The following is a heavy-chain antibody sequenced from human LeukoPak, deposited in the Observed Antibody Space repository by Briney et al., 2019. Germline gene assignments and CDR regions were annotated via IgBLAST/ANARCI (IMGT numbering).Heavy chain of an antibody. J-gene: IGHJ4*02. CDR3: ARPNYYDISGYWPPWAFDY. CDR2: IKQDGSEK. Sequence: GGPLRLSCAVSGFTFNNYWMNWVRQAPGKGLEWVANIKQDGSEKYYVDSVKGRFTISRDNAKNSLYLQMNSLRAEDTAVYYCARPNYYDISGYWPPWAFDYWGQGTLVSVSS. V-gene: IGHV3-7*01. CDR1: GFTFNNYW. D-gene: IGHD3-22*01.